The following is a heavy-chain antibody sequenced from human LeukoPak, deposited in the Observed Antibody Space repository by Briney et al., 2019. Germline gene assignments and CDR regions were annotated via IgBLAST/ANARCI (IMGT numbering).Heavy chain of an antibody. Sequence: PSETLSLTCTVSGGSISSYYWSWIRQPAGKGLEWIGRIYTSGSTNYNPSLKSRVTMSVDTSKNQFSLKLSSVTAADTAVYYCARGGSEEYSSSSYYYYYYMDVWGKGTTVTVSS. CDR3: ARGGSEEYSSSSYYYYYYMDV. V-gene: IGHV4-4*07. CDR1: GGSISSYY. CDR2: IYTSGST. D-gene: IGHD6-6*01. J-gene: IGHJ6*03.